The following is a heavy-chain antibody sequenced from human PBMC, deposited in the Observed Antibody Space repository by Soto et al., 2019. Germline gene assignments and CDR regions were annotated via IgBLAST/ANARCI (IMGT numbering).Heavy chain of an antibody. CDR1: GGSISSGDYY. Sequence: SETLSLTCTVSGGSISSGDYYWSWIRQPPGKGLEWIGYIHYSGSTYYNPSLRSRITISVEKSKNQFSLKLSSVTAADTAVYYCATLLRFFGPWGQGILVTVSS. V-gene: IGHV4-30-4*01. J-gene: IGHJ5*02. CDR3: ATLLRFFGP. CDR2: IHYSGST. D-gene: IGHD3-3*01.